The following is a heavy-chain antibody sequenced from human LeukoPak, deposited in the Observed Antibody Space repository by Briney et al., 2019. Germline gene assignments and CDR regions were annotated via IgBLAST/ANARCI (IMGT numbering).Heavy chain of an antibody. CDR3: ARMFYSTTWYREGGFDY. CDR2: IYYTGST. CDR1: GGSISSYY. V-gene: IGHV4-59*01. D-gene: IGHD6-13*01. Sequence: PSETLSLTCTVSGGSISSYYWSWIRQPPGKGLEWRAFIYYTGSTHYNPSLKSRVIMSLDTSKNQFSLKLRSVTAADTALYYCARMFYSTTWYREGGFDYWGQGTLVSVSS. J-gene: IGHJ4*02.